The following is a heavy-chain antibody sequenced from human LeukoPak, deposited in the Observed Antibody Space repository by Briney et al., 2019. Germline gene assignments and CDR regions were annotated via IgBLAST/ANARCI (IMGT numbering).Heavy chain of an antibody. CDR3: ASLQDPDTAMVTGYYYMDV. J-gene: IGHJ6*03. D-gene: IGHD5-18*01. CDR1: GGSISSGSYY. Sequence: SETLSLTCTVSGGSISSGSYYWSWIRQPAGKGLEWIGRIYTSGSTNYNPSLKSRVTISVDTSKNQFSLKLSSVTAADTAVYYCASLQDPDTAMVTGYYYMDVWGKGTTVTVSS. CDR2: IYTSGST. V-gene: IGHV4-61*02.